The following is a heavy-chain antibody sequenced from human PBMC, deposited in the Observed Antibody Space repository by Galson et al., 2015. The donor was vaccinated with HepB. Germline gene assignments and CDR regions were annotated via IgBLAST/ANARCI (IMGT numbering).Heavy chain of an antibody. D-gene: IGHD3-22*01. CDR1: GFTFSSFG. J-gene: IGHJ4*02. CDR2: ISNDGSHN. CDR3: AKAADYYGGSISFLFDY. V-gene: IGHV3-30*18. Sequence: SLRLSCAASGFTFSSFGMHWVRQAPGKGLEWVAVISNDGSHNYYTDSVKGRFTISRDNPKKTLFLQMGSLRPEDTAVYYCAKAADYYGGSISFLFDYLGQGTLVTVSS.